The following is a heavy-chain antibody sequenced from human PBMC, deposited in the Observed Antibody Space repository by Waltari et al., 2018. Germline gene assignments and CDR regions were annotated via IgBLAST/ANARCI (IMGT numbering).Heavy chain of an antibody. Sequence: QVQLVQSGSELKKPGASVKVSCKASGYTFTSYAMTWVRQAPGQGLEWMGWINTNTGNPTYAQGFTGRFVFSLDTSVSTAYLQISSLKAEDTAVYYCARDQNGIAAAGTLSYYYYYGMDVWGQGTTVTVSS. J-gene: IGHJ6*02. CDR2: INTNTGNP. D-gene: IGHD6-13*01. V-gene: IGHV7-4-1*02. CDR1: GYTFTSYA. CDR3: ARDQNGIAAAGTLSYYYYYGMDV.